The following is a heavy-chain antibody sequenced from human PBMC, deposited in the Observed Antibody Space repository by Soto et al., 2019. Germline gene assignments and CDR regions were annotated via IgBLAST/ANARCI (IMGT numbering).Heavy chain of an antibody. Sequence: GESLKISCKGSGYNFTTYWISWVRQMPGKGLEWMGRIDPSDSYSNYNPSFQGHVTISADKSISTAYLQWSSLKASDTAMYYCARMNSSSWYYWFDPWGQGTLVTVSS. V-gene: IGHV5-10-1*01. CDR3: ARMNSSSWYYWFDP. J-gene: IGHJ5*02. D-gene: IGHD6-13*01. CDR2: IDPSDSYS. CDR1: GYNFTTYW.